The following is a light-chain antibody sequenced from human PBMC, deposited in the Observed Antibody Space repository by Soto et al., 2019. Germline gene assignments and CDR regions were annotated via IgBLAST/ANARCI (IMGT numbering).Light chain of an antibody. Sequence: EIMMTQSPGTLSVSPGEGATLSCTASQSVRSYLAWYQQKPGQAPRLLIYDASNRATDIPARFSGSGSGTDFTLTISSLDPEDFAVYYCHQRSKWPLTFGGGTKVDIK. V-gene: IGKV3-11*01. CDR2: DAS. J-gene: IGKJ4*01. CDR3: HQRSKWPLT. CDR1: QSVRSY.